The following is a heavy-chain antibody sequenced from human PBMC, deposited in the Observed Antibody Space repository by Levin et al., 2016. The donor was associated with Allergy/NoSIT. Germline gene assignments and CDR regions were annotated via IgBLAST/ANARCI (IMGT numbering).Heavy chain of an antibody. CDR2: IYYTGST. J-gene: IGHJ3*02. CDR3: ARQGQVGGSSPGAFDI. V-gene: IGHV4-59*08. Sequence: SETLSLTCTISGGSIGTSYWAWIRQSPEKGLEWIGYIYYTGSTTHNPSLRSRLSISVDTSKNEFSLKLRSVIAADTAVYYCARQGQVGGSSPGAFDIWGRGITVSVSP. D-gene: IGHD3-16*01. CDR1: GGSIGTSY.